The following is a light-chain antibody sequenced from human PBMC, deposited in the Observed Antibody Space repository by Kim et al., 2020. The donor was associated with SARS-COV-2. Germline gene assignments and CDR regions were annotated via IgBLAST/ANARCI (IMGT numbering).Light chain of an antibody. CDR3: QQSYSTPRT. V-gene: IGKV1-39*01. CDR2: AAS. CDR1: QSISSY. J-gene: IGKJ1*01. Sequence: GYVGDRVTITCRASQSISSYLNWYQQKPGKAPKLLIYAASSLQSGVPSSFSGSGSGTDFTLTISSLQPEDFATYYCQQSYSTPRTFGQGTKVDIK.